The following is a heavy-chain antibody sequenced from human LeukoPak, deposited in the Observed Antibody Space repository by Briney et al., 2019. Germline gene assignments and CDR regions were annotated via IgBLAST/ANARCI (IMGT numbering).Heavy chain of an antibody. D-gene: IGHD3-10*01. J-gene: IGHJ3*02. V-gene: IGHV3-23*01. CDR3: AKGVSLWFGETDAFDI. Sequence: PGGSLRLSCAASGFTFSSYAMSWVRQAPGKGLEWVSAISGSGGSTYYADSVKGRFTISRDNSKNTLYLQMNSLRAEDTAVYYCAKGVSLWFGETDAFDIWGQGTMVTVSS. CDR2: ISGSGGST. CDR1: GFTFSSYA.